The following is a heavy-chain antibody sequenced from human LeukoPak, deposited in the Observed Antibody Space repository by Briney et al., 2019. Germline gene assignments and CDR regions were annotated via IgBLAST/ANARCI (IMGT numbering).Heavy chain of an antibody. CDR2: IGSSSSTI. CDR3: AREGDYYDSSGYYHYADY. CDR1: GFTFSTYA. D-gene: IGHD3-22*01. J-gene: IGHJ4*02. Sequence: PGGSLRLSCAASGFTFSTYAMNWVRQAPGKGLEWVSYIGSSSSTIYYADSVKGRFTISRDNAKNSLYLQMNSLRAEDTAVYYCAREGDYYDSSGYYHYADYWGQGTLVTVSS. V-gene: IGHV3-48*01.